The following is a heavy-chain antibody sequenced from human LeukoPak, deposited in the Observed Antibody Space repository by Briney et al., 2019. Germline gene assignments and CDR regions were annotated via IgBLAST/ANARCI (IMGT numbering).Heavy chain of an antibody. D-gene: IGHD6-19*01. CDR1: GGSIRNYY. Sequence: SETLSLTCSVSGGSIRNYYWSWIRQPAGKGLEWIGRIYTSGNTNHSPSLQSRVTMSVDTSKNQFSLKLSSVTAADTAVYYCARERYSSGWPIKYWGQGTLVTVSS. CDR2: IYTSGNT. V-gene: IGHV4-4*07. CDR3: ARERYSSGWPIKY. J-gene: IGHJ4*02.